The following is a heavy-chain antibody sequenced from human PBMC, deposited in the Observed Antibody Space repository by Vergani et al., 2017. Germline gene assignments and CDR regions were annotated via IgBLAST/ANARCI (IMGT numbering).Heavy chain of an antibody. CDR1: GFTFIQYG. V-gene: IGHV3-33*01. CDR2: TWYDGNNK. Sequence: QVQLVESGGGVVQPGRSLRLSCAASGFTFIQYGMHCVRQAPGKGLEWVAVTWYDGNNKQYADSVKGRFTISRDNSKGTMYLQMNSLRDEDTGVYYCARDLRLLYNRFDPWGQGTLVTVSS. J-gene: IGHJ5*02. CDR3: ARDLRLLYNRFDP. D-gene: IGHD1-14*01.